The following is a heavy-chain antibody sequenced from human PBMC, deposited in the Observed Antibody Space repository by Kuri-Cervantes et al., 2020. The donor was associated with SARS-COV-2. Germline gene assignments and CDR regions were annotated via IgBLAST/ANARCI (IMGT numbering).Heavy chain of an antibody. V-gene: IGHV3-21*01. CDR2: ISGSGSYM. CDR3: ARVAGEGPIYYYYMDV. D-gene: IGHD2-21*01. Sequence: GESLKISCAASGFSFSSYGMHWVRQGPGKALQWVSSISGSGSYMYYADSVKGRFTISRDSAKNSVYLQMNSLRGEDTAVYYCARVAGEGPIYYYYMDVWGKGTTVTVSS. CDR1: GFSFSSYG. J-gene: IGHJ6*03.